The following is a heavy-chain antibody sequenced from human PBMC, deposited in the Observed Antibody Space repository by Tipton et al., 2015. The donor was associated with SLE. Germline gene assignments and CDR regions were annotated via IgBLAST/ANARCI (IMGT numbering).Heavy chain of an antibody. J-gene: IGHJ5*02. D-gene: IGHD6-13*01. CDR3: AKDVRQQLVPGFGP. V-gene: IGHV3-23*01. CDR2: ISGSGGST. CDR1: GFTFSSYA. Sequence: SLRLSCAASGFTFSSYAMSWVRQAPGKGLEWVSAISGSGGSTYYADSVKGRFTISRDNSKNTLYLQMNSLRAEDTAVYYCAKDVRQQLVPGFGPWGQGTLVTVSP.